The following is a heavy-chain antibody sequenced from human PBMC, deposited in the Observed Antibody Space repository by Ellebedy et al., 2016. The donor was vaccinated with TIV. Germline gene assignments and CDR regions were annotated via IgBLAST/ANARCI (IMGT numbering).Heavy chain of an antibody. CDR2: MNPNSGNT. CDR3: ARDPTDAFDI. J-gene: IGHJ3*02. Sequence: ASVKVSXXASGYTFTSYDINWVRQATGQGLEWMGWMNPNSGNTGYAQKLQGRVTMTTDTSTSTAYMELRSLRSDDTAVYYCARDPTDAFDIWGQGTMVTVSS. V-gene: IGHV1-8*01. CDR1: GYTFTSYD.